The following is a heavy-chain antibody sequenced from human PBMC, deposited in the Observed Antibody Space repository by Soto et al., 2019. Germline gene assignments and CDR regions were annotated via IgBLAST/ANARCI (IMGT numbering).Heavy chain of an antibody. CDR1: GFTFSSYG. CDR3: AKSPFDP. CDR2: ISYDGSNK. V-gene: IGHV3-30*18. Sequence: GGSLRLSCAASGFTFSSYGMHWVRQAPGKGLEWVAVISYDGSNKYYADSVKGRFTISRDNSKNTLYLQMNSLRAEDTAVYYCAKSPFDPWGQGTLVTVSS. J-gene: IGHJ5*02.